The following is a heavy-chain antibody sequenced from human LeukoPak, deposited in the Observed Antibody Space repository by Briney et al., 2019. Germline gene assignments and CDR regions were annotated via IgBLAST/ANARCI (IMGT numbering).Heavy chain of an antibody. J-gene: IGHJ4*02. CDR2: ISAYNGNT. Sequence: GASVKVSCKASGYTFTSYGISWVRQAPGQGLEWMGWISAYNGNTNYAQKLQGRVTMTTDTSTSTAYMELRSLRSDDTAVYYCARDQHIVDTAMDSFDYWGQGTLVTVSS. V-gene: IGHV1-18*01. CDR1: GYTFTSYG. D-gene: IGHD5-18*01. CDR3: ARDQHIVDTAMDSFDY.